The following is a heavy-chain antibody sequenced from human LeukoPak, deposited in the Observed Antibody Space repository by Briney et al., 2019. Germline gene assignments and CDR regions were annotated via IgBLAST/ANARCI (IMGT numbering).Heavy chain of an antibody. V-gene: IGHV3-33*01. CDR2: IWYDGSNK. CDR3: ARASDYDILTGPDY. Sequence: GGSLRLSCAASGFTFSSYGMHWVRQAPGKGLEWVAVIWYDGSNKYYADSVKGRFTISRDNSKNTLYLQMNSLRAEDTAVYYCARASDYDILTGPDYWGQGTLVTVSS. D-gene: IGHD3-9*01. J-gene: IGHJ4*02. CDR1: GFTFSSYG.